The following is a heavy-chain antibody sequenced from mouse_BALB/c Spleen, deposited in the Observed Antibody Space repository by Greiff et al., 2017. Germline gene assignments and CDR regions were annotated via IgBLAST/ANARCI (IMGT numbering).Heavy chain of an antibody. J-gene: IGHJ3*01. CDR1: GFNIKDTY. D-gene: IGHD2-2*01. CDR2: IDPANGNT. Sequence: EVKLQESGAELVKPGASVKLSCTASGFNIKDTYMHWVKQRPEQGLEWIGRIDPANGNTKYDPKFQGKATITADTSSNTAYLQLSSLTSEDTAVYYCASYGYDWFAYWGQGTLVTVSA. CDR3: ASYGYDWFAY. V-gene: IGHV14-3*02.